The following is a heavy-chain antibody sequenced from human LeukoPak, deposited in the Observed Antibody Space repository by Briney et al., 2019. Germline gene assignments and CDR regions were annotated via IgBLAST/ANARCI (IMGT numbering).Heavy chain of an antibody. J-gene: IGHJ5*02. CDR1: GYSISSGYY. CDR3: ARRVGATSLHWFDP. D-gene: IGHD1-26*01. V-gene: IGHV4-38-2*02. CDR2: IYHSGST. Sequence: SETLSLTCTVTGYSISSGYYWGWIRQPPGKGLEWIGSIYHSGSTYYNPSLKSRVTISVDTSKNQFSLKLSSVTAADTAVYYCARRVGATSLHWFDPWGQGTLVTVSS.